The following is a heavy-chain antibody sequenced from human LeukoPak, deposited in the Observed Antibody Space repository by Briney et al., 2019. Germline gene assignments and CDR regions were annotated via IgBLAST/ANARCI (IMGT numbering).Heavy chain of an antibody. Sequence: ASVKVSCKASGYTIISYFIHWVRQAPGQGLEWMGMINPNGGDTSYSQNFQGRVTMTTDTSTSTVYMELSSLRSEDTALYYCARVLNWSYDYWGQGTLVTVSS. V-gene: IGHV1-46*01. J-gene: IGHJ4*02. CDR3: ARVLNWSYDY. CDR1: GYTIISYF. D-gene: IGHD1-7*01. CDR2: INPNGGDT.